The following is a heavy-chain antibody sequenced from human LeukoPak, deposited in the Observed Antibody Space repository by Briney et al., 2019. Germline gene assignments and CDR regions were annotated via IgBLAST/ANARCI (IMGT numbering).Heavy chain of an antibody. V-gene: IGHV3-74*03. CDR1: GFTFSSYE. CDR2: IRGDETIA. J-gene: IGHJ4*02. D-gene: IGHD2-15*01. CDR3: ARTDNLDY. Sequence: GGSLRLSCAASGFTFSSYEMNWVRQAPGKGLVWVARIRGDETIATYAESVKGRFTISRDNARNTLYLQMNSLRAKDTAVYYCARTDNLDYWGQGTPVTVSS.